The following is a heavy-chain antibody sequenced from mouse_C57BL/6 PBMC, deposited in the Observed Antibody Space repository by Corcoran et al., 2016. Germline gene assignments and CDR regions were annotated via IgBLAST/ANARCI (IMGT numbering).Heavy chain of an antibody. D-gene: IGHD1-1*01. CDR2: IFPGSGST. J-gene: IGHJ1*03. CDR1: GYTFTDYY. Sequence: QAQLQQSGPELVKPGASVKISCTASGYTFTDYYINWVKQRPGQGLEWIGWIFPGSGSTYYNEKFKGKATLTVDKSSSTAYMLLSSLTSEDSAVYFCARSDYYGSSYGDVDVWGTGTTVTVS. V-gene: IGHV1-75*01. CDR3: ARSDYYGSSYGDVDV.